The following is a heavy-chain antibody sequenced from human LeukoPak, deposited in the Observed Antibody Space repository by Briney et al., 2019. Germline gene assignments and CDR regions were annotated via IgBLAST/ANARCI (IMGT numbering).Heavy chain of an antibody. CDR3: AYYYYDISGPGDY. Sequence: SETLSLTCNVSGGSISGHYWTWIRQPPGKGLEWIGEINHSGSTNYNPSLKSRLTISQDTSKNQVSLKLSSVTAADTAVYYCAYYYYDISGPGDYWGQGTLLTVSS. CDR2: INHSGST. D-gene: IGHD3-22*01. V-gene: IGHV4-34*01. J-gene: IGHJ4*02. CDR1: GGSISGHY.